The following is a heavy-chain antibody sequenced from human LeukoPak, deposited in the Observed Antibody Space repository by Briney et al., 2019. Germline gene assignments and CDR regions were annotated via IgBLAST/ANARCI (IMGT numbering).Heavy chain of an antibody. CDR2: SIPIFGTA. CDR1: GGTCSTYA. CDR3: ARYYYGSGSFFDY. D-gene: IGHD3-10*01. Sequence: ASVKISCNASGGTCSTYAISWVRQATGQGLEWMRGSIPIFGTATYAQKFQGRVTITADKSTSTAYMELSSLRSEDTAVYYCARYYYGSGSFFDYWGQGTLVTVSS. J-gene: IGHJ4*02. V-gene: IGHV1-69*06.